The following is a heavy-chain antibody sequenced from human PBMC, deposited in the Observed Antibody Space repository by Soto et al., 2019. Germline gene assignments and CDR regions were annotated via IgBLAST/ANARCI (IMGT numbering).Heavy chain of an antibody. V-gene: IGHV3-23*01. D-gene: IGHD3-16*01. CDR1: GFTFSMFA. J-gene: IGHJ4*02. Sequence: PGGSLRLSCAASGFTFSMFAMNWVRQAPGKGLEWVASITYSGGSTNYADSVRGRFTISRDSSKNTLSLQMTSLRAEDTAVYYCAKVMRSTSSTANFDYWGRGTLVTVSS. CDR2: ITYSGGST. CDR3: AKVMRSTSSTANFDY.